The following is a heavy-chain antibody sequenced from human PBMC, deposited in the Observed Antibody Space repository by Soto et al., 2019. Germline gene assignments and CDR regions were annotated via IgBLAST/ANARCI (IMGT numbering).Heavy chain of an antibody. CDR1: GFTFSSYD. Sequence: GGSLRLSCAASGFTFSSYDMHWVRQATGKGLEWVSAIGTAGDTYYPGSVKGRFTISRENAKNSLYLQMNSLRAEDTAVYYCARGELDSGYDGGENYYYGMDVWGQGTTVTVSS. CDR2: IGTAGDT. D-gene: IGHD5-12*01. J-gene: IGHJ6*02. CDR3: ARGELDSGYDGGENYYYGMDV. V-gene: IGHV3-13*01.